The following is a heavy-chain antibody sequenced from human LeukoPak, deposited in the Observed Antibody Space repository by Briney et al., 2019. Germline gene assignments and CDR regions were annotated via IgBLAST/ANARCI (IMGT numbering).Heavy chain of an antibody. V-gene: IGHV3-23*01. CDR1: GFSLTTYA. J-gene: IGHJ3*01. Sequence: QSGGSLRLSCEASGFSLTTYAMGWVRQAPGKGLEWVSVISDRGDSTYYADSVKGRFTISRDSSKNTLYLQMNSLGGEDTALYYCAKGRWGLTINNFDLWGQGTMVTVSS. D-gene: IGHD2-21*02. CDR2: ISDRGDST. CDR3: AKGRWGLTINNFDL.